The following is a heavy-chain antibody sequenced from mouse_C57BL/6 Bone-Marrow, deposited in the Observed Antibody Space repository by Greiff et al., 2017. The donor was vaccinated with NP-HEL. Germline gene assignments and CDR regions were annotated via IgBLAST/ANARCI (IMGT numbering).Heavy chain of an antibody. D-gene: IGHD2-3*01. CDR3: ARTGDGYYVLFAY. V-gene: IGHV5-12*01. J-gene: IGHJ3*01. CDR1: GFTFSDYY. CDR2: ISNGGGST. Sequence: EVKLVESGGGLVQPGGSLKLSCAASGFTFSDYYMYWVRQTPEKRLEWVAYISNGGGSTYYPDTVKGRFTISRDNAKNTLYLQMSRLKSEDTAMYYCARTGDGYYVLFAYWGQGTLVTVSA.